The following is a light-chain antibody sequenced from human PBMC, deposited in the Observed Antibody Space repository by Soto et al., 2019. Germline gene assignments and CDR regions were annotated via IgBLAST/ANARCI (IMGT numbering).Light chain of an antibody. CDR2: GAS. V-gene: IGKV3-20*01. J-gene: IGKJ1*01. CDR3: QQYGSSPLT. Sequence: EIVLTQSPGTLSLSPGERATLSCRASQSVSNNFLAWYQQKPGQAPRLLMYGASSRATGFPDRFSGSGPGTDFTLTISRLEPEDFAVYYCQQYGSSPLTFGQGTKVEIK. CDR1: QSVSNNF.